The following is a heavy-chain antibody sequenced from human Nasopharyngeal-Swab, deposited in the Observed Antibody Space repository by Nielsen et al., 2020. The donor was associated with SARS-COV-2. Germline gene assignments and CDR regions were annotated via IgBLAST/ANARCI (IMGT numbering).Heavy chain of an antibody. Sequence: VKVSCKASGYTFTGYYMHWVRQAPGQGLEWMGWINPNSGGTNYAQKFQGWVTMTRDTSISTAYMELSRLRSDDTAVYYCARDLVYSYYYYGMDVWGQGTTVTVSS. CDR1: GYTFTGYY. D-gene: IGHD2-15*01. J-gene: IGHJ6*02. CDR3: ARDLVYSYYYYGMDV. V-gene: IGHV1-2*04. CDR2: INPNSGGT.